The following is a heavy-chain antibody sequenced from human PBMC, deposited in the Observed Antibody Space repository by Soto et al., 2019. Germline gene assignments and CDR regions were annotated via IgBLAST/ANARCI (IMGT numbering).Heavy chain of an antibody. CDR1: GGSISSYY. CDR3: ARVGYCSTTSCYNFDF. CDR2: IYTSGST. D-gene: IGHD2-2*01. J-gene: IGHJ4*02. Sequence: SETLSLTCTVSGGSISSYYWSWIRQPAGKGLEWIGRIYTSGSTNYNPSLKSRVTMSVDTSKNQFSLKLSSVTAADTAVYYCARVGYCSTTSCYNFDFWGQGTPVTVSS. V-gene: IGHV4-4*07.